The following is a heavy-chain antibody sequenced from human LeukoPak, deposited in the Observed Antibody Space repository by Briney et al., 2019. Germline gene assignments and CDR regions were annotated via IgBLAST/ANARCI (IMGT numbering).Heavy chain of an antibody. J-gene: IGHJ3*02. CDR2: ISYDGSNK. CDR3: ASVPLYSSSSRANAFDI. V-gene: IGHV3-30-3*01. D-gene: IGHD6-6*01. Sequence: GGSLRLSCAASGFTFSSYAMHWVRQAPGKGLEWVAVISYDGSNKYYADSVKGRFTISRDNSKNTLYLQMNSLRAEDTAVYYCASVPLYSSSSRANAFDIWGQGTMVTVSS. CDR1: GFTFSSYA.